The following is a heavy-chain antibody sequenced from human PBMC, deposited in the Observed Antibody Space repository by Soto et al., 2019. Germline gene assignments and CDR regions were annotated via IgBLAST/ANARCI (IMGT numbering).Heavy chain of an antibody. V-gene: IGHV1-3*01. D-gene: IGHD6-19*01. Sequence: ASVKVSCKASGYTFTSYAMHWVRQTLGQKHEWMGWINAGNGNTKNSQKFQGRVTITRDTSASTAYMELSSLRSEDTAVYYCARVKAVDRPHNHPANPSYWGQGTLVTVSS. CDR1: GYTFTSYA. J-gene: IGHJ4*02. CDR3: ARVKAVDRPHNHPANPSY. CDR2: INAGNGNT.